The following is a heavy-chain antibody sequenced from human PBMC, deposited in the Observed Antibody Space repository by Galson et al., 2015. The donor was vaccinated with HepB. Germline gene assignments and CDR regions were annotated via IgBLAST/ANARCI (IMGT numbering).Heavy chain of an antibody. CDR1: GFTFSNYD. Sequence: SLRLSCAASGFTFSNYDMNWVRQAPGKGLEWVSSIGSSSSYRYYADSVKGRLTISRDNAKNSLFPQMNSLRAEDTAVYYCASETRQGTAFGYWGQGTLVTVSS. CDR3: ASETRQGTAFGY. D-gene: IGHD3-10*01. CDR2: IGSSSSYR. V-gene: IGHV3-21*01. J-gene: IGHJ4*02.